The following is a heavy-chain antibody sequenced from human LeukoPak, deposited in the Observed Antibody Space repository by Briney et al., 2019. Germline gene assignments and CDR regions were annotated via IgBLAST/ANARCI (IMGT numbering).Heavy chain of an antibody. CDR1: GYTFTGYY. J-gene: IGHJ4*02. V-gene: IGHV1-2*02. Sequence: GASVKVSCKASGYTFTGYYMHWVRQAPGQGLEWMGWINPNSGGTNYAQKFQGRVTMTRDTSISTAYMELSRLRSDDTAVYYCARIAAAGTILFDYWGQGTLVTVSS. D-gene: IGHD6-13*01. CDR3: ARIAAAGTILFDY. CDR2: INPNSGGT.